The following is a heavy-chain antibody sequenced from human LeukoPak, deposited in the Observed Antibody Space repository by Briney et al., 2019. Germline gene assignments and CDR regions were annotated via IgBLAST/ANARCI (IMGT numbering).Heavy chain of an antibody. CDR1: GFIFINYG. Sequence: GSLRLSCAASGFIFINYGMHWVRQAPGKGLGWVAVILYDGSNEYYADSVKGRFTISRDNSKNTLYLQMNSLRAEDTAVYYCAKDRSSTWSFDYWGQGTLVTVSS. D-gene: IGHD6-13*01. V-gene: IGHV3-30*18. CDR3: AKDRSSTWSFDY. CDR2: ILYDGSNE. J-gene: IGHJ4*02.